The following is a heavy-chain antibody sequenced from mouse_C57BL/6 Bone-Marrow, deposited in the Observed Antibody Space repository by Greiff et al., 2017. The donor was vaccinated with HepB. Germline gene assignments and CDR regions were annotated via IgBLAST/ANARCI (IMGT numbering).Heavy chain of an antibody. CDR2: INPGSGGT. J-gene: IGHJ3*01. CDR1: GYAFTNYL. D-gene: IGHD1-1*01. Sequence: FQLQQSGAELVRPGTSVKVSCKASGYAFTNYLIEWVKQRPGQGLEWIGVINPGSGGTNYNEKFKGKATLTADKSSSTAYMQLSSLTSEDSAVYFCARDGSSPFAYWGQGTLVTVSA. V-gene: IGHV1-54*01. CDR3: ARDGSSPFAY.